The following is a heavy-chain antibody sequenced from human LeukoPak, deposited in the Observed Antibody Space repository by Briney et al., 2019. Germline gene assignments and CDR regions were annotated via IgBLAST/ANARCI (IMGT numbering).Heavy chain of an antibody. D-gene: IGHD1-26*01. CDR2: ISAYNGNT. V-gene: IGHV1-18*01. CDR1: GYTFTNYY. CDR3: ARVGSLWELRLSLGY. J-gene: IGHJ4*02. Sequence: ASVKVSCKASGYTFTNYYISWVRQAPGQGLEWMGWISAYNGNTNYAQNLQGRVTLTTDTSTSTAYMELRSLRSDDTAVYYCARVGSLWELRLSLGYWGQGTLVTVSS.